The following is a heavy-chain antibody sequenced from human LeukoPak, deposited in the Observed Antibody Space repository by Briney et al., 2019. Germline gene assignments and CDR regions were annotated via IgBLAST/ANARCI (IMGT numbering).Heavy chain of an antibody. V-gene: IGHV4-59*01. J-gene: IGHJ6*02. CDR2: IYYSGST. CDR3: ARDRAVATTNYYYGMDV. CDR1: GGSIGSYY. D-gene: IGHD5-12*01. Sequence: SETLSLTCTVSGGSIGSYYWSWIRQPPGKGLEWIGYIYYSGSTNYNPSLKSRVTISVDTSKNQFSLKLSSVTAADTAVYYCARDRAVATTNYYYGMDVWGQGTTATVSS.